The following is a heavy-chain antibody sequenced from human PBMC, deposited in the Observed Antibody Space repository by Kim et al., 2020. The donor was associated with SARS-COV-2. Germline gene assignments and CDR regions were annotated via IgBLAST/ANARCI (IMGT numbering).Heavy chain of an antibody. V-gene: IGHV3-23*01. J-gene: IGHJ6*02. D-gene: IGHD3-3*01. CDR2: ISGSGGST. CDR1: GFTFSSYA. CDR3: AKDQGITIFGVVMVYGMDV. Sequence: GGSLRLYCAASGFTFSSYAMSWVRQAPGKGLEWVSGISGSGGSTYQADSVKGRFTISRDNSKNTLYMQMNSLRAEDTAVYYCAKDQGITIFGVVMVYGMDVWGQGTTVTVSS.